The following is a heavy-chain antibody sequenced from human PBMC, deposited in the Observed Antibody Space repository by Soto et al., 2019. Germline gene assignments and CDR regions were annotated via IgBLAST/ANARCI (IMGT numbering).Heavy chain of an antibody. D-gene: IGHD2-15*01. J-gene: IGHJ5*02. CDR2: IYWDDDK. CDR3: AHGRKTLRTPYCRGGTCYSWFDP. V-gene: IGHV2-5*02. CDR1: GFSLSTSGVG. Sequence: QITLKESGPPLVKPTQTLTLTCTFSGFSLSTSGVGVGWVRQPPGKALEWLALIYWDDDKRYSPSLKSRLTHTKDTSKNQVVLTMTNMDPVDTATYYCAHGRKTLRTPYCRGGTCYSWFDPWGQGTLVTVSS.